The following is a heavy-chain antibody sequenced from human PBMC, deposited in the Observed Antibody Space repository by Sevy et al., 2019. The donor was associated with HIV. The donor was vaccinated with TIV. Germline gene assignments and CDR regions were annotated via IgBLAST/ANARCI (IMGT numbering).Heavy chain of an antibody. CDR2: MNPNNGNT. CDR3: ARARLDYEFWSGSYFSRAPGSYKYYAMDV. D-gene: IGHD3-3*01. J-gene: IGHJ6*02. V-gene: IGHV1-8*01. CDR1: GYSFTNFD. Sequence: ASVKVSCKAAGYSFTNFDINWVQQATGQGLEWMGWMNPNNGNTHYAQKFQGRVTMTRSSSANTAYMELSSLTSEDTAIYYCARARLDYEFWSGSYFSRAPGSYKYYAMDVWGQGTTVTVSS.